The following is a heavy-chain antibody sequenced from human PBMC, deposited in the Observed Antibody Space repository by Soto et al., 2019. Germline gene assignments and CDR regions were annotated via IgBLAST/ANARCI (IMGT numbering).Heavy chain of an antibody. CDR1: GYTFTSYG. V-gene: IGHV1-18*01. CDR3: ARTSGYSSTDNWFDP. Sequence: QVQLVQSGAEVKKPGASVKVSCKASGYTFTSYGISWVRQSPGQGLAWMGWISAYNGNTNNAQKFQGRVAVTTDTSTSTAYMELMNLRYDDTAVYYCARTSGYSSTDNWFDPWGQGTLVTVSS. D-gene: IGHD6-13*01. J-gene: IGHJ5*02. CDR2: ISAYNGNT.